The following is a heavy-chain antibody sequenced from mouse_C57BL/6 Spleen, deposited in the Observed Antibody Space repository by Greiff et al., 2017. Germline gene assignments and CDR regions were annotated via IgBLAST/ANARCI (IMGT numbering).Heavy chain of an antibody. J-gene: IGHJ2*01. CDR1: GYSITSGYY. CDR3: ASAGNYFDY. Sequence: EVQRVESGPGLVKPSQSLSLTCSVTGYSITSGYYWNWIRQFPGNKLEWMGYISYDGSNNYNPALKNRISITRDTSKNQFFLKLNSVTTEDTATYYCASAGNYFDYWGQGTTLTVSS. CDR2: ISYDGSN. V-gene: IGHV3-6*01.